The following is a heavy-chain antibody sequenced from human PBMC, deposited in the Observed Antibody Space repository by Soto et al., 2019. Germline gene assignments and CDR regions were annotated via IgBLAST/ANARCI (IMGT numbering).Heavy chain of an antibody. V-gene: IGHV1-3*01. D-gene: IGHD6-6*01. CDR3: ARDNPFVHSLGFYKNGRAF. CDR1: GYTFTSYA. J-gene: IGHJ6*02. Sequence: ASVKVSCKASGYTFTSYARHWVRQAPGQRLEWMGWINAGNGNTKYSQKLQGRVTITRDTSASTAYVELSSLRSEDTAEYYCARDNPFVHSLGFYKNGRAFGAQGTTVTVSS. CDR2: INAGNGNT.